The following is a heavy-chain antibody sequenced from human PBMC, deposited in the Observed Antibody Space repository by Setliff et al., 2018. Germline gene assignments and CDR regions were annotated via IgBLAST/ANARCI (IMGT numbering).Heavy chain of an antibody. J-gene: IGHJ6*02. CDR3: ARRLPYFGMDF. V-gene: IGHV3-11*04. Sequence: LRLSCAASGFRFSDLYMSWVRQVPGKGLEWLSKISGTGNTVYYADSVRGRFTISRDNAKNSLHLQMTSLSAEDTAVYYCARRLPYFGMDFWGQGTTVTVSS. D-gene: IGHD2-15*01. CDR2: ISGTGNTV. CDR1: GFRFSDLY.